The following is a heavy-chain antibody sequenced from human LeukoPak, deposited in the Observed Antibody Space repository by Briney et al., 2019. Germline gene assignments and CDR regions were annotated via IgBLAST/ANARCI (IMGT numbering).Heavy chain of an antibody. Sequence: GASVKVSCKASGYTFSSFGISWVRQAPGQGLEWMGGIIPIFGTANYAQKFQGRVTITADESTSTAYMELSSLRSEDTAVYYCARAYQPLGGLSFPDSWGQGTLVTVSS. CDR1: GYTFSSFG. CDR3: ARAYQPLGGLSFPDS. V-gene: IGHV1-69*13. D-gene: IGHD3-16*02. J-gene: IGHJ5*01. CDR2: IIPIFGTA.